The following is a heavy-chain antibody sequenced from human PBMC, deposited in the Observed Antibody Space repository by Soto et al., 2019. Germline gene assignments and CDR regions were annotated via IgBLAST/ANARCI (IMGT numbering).Heavy chain of an antibody. CDR1: GGSIGSSY. V-gene: IGHV4-59*01. J-gene: IGHJ6*02. D-gene: IGHD6-6*01. CDR3: AREQSSSTTYGMDV. CDR2: IYYSGST. Sequence: PSETRSLTYSVSGGSIGSSYLTWIRQPPGKGLEWIGYIYYSGSTNYNPSLKSRVTISVDTSKSQFSLKLSSVTAADTALYFCAREQSSSTTYGMDVWGQGTTVTVS.